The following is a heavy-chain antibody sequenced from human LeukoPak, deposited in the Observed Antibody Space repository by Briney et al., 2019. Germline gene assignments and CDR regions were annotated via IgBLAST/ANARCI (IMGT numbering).Heavy chain of an antibody. Sequence: GGSLRLSCAPSGFIFSACYMSRIRQAPGKGLERVLHISSTDDTIHYADSVKGRFTISRDNSKNTLYLQMNSLRAEDTAVYYCARDPDSSSWYVGYFQHWGQGTLVTVSS. J-gene: IGHJ1*01. CDR2: ISSTDDTI. CDR1: GFIFSACY. D-gene: IGHD6-13*01. CDR3: ARDPDSSSWYVGYFQH. V-gene: IGHV3-11*04.